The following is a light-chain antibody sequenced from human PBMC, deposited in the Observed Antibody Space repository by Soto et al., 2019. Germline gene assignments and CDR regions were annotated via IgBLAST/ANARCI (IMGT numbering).Light chain of an antibody. Sequence: AIRMTQSPSAFSASTGDRVTITCRASQGISSYLAWYQQKPGKAPKLLIYAASTLQSGVPSRFSGSGSGTDFTLTISCLQSEDFATYYCQQYYSYPWTFGQGTKLDIQ. CDR3: QQYYSYPWT. J-gene: IGKJ1*01. V-gene: IGKV1-8*01. CDR1: QGISSY. CDR2: AAS.